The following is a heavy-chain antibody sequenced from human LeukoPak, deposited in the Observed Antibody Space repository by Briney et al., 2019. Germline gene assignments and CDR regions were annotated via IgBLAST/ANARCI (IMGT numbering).Heavy chain of an antibody. CDR3: ARAPGMAAAADAFDV. J-gene: IGHJ3*01. CDR1: GYTFTSYY. Sequence: ASVKVSCKASGYTFTSYYMHWVRQAPGQGLEWMGIINPSGGSTSYAQKFQGRVTMTRDTSTSTVYMELSSLRSEDTAVYYCARAPGMAAAADAFDVWGQGTMVTVSS. D-gene: IGHD6-13*01. V-gene: IGHV1-46*01. CDR2: INPSGGST.